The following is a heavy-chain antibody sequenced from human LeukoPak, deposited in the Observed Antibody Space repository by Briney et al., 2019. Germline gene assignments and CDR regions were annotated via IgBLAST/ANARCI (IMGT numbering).Heavy chain of an antibody. V-gene: IGHV1-18*01. D-gene: IGHD4-17*01. Sequence: ALVKVSCKASGYTFTNYGITWVRQAPGQGLEWMEWISTYKGNTNYAQRLQGRVTMTTDTSTSTAYMELRSLRSDDTAVYYCATEGGWAPTDYGENVYWGQGTLVTVSS. J-gene: IGHJ4*02. CDR2: ISTYKGNT. CDR1: GYTFTNYG. CDR3: ATEGGWAPTDYGENVY.